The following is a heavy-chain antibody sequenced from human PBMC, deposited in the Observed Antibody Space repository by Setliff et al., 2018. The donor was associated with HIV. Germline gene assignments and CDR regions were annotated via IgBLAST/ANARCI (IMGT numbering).Heavy chain of an antibody. D-gene: IGHD3-10*02. V-gene: IGHV4-34*01. Sequence: PSETLSLTCAVYGGSLSGYHWSWIRQSPGKGLEWIGEINHSGSTNYNPSLTSRDTMSVDTSTNQCPLKLTSVTAADTAVYYWARSGSYVGPIQHWGQGTLVTVSS. CDR1: GGSLSGYH. CDR3: ARSGSYVGPIQH. CDR2: INHSGST. J-gene: IGHJ1*01.